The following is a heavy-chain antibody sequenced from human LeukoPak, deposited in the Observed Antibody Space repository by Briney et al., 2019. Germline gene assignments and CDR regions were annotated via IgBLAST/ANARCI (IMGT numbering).Heavy chain of an antibody. CDR1: GGSISSYY. V-gene: IGHV4-59*01. CDR3: ARESPTHNWFDP. J-gene: IGHJ5*02. CDR2: IYYSGST. Sequence: PSETLSLTCTVSGGSISSYYWSWIRQPPGKGLEWIGYIYYSGSTNYNPSLKSRVTISVDTSKNQFSLKLSSVTAADTAVYYCARESPTHNWFDPWGQGTLVTASS. D-gene: IGHD4-17*01.